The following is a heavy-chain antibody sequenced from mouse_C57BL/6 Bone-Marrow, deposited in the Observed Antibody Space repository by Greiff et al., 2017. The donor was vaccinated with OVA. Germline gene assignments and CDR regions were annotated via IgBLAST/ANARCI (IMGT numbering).Heavy chain of an antibody. CDR3: ARPGNAY. CDR2: ISSGGSYT. V-gene: IGHV5-6*01. D-gene: IGHD4-1*01. CDR1: GFTFSSYG. Sequence: EVQVVESGGDLVKPGGSLKLSCAASGFTFSSYGMSWVRQTPDKRLEWVATISSGGSYTYYPDSVKGRFTISRDNAKNTLYLQMSSLKSEDTAMYYCARPGNAYWGQGTLVTVSA. J-gene: IGHJ3*01.